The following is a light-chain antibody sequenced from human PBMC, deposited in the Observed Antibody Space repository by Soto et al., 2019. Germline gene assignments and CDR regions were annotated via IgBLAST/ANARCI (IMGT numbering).Light chain of an antibody. J-gene: IGLJ3*02. CDR1: SSYIGAGYH. CDR2: GNS. V-gene: IGLV1-40*01. CDR3: QSYASSLSGSV. Sequence: QSVLTQPPSVSGAPGQRVTISCTGSSSYIGAGYHVHWYQQRPGTAPKLLIYGNSNRPSGVPDRFSGSKSGTSASLAITGLQAEDEADYSCQSYASSLSGSVFGGGTKVTVL.